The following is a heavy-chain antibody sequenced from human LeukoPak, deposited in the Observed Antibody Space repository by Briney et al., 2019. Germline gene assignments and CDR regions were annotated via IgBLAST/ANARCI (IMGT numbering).Heavy chain of an antibody. CDR1: GGSISSYY. V-gene: IGHV4-59*01. CDR3: ARVGDRGDLVFDY. D-gene: IGHD2-21*02. Sequence: PSEALSLTCTVSGGSISSYYWNWIRQPPGKGLEWFGYFHSRRRTNFSPSLKSRVSISLDTSKSHFSPKLSSVTAADTAVYYCARVGDRGDLVFDYWSQGTLVTVSS. J-gene: IGHJ4*02. CDR2: FHSRRRT.